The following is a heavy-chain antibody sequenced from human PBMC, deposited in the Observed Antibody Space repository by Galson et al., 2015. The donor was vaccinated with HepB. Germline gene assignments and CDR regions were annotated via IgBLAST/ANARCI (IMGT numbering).Heavy chain of an antibody. Sequence: LRLSCAASGFTFNSSSMNWVRQAPGKGLEWVSSLDSSGVYIFYADSVKGRFTISRDNAKNSLYLQMNSLRAEDTAVYYCARGSYGQFDYWGQGTLVTVSS. V-gene: IGHV3-21*01. D-gene: IGHD1-26*01. CDR3: ARGSYGQFDY. CDR2: LDSSGVYI. CDR1: GFTFNSSS. J-gene: IGHJ4*02.